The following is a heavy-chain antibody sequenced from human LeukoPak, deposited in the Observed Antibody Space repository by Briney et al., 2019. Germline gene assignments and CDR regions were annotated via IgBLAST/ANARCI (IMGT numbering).Heavy chain of an antibody. J-gene: IGHJ4*02. Sequence: GGSLRLSCAASGFTFSDYSKNWVRQAPGKGLEWISYIGIDSGNTNYADSVKGRFTISGDKAKNSLYLQMNSLRVEDTAVYYCARDYKYAFDNWGQGTLVTVSS. V-gene: IGHV3-48*01. D-gene: IGHD5-24*01. CDR2: IGIDSGNT. CDR3: ARDYKYAFDN. CDR1: GFTFSDYS.